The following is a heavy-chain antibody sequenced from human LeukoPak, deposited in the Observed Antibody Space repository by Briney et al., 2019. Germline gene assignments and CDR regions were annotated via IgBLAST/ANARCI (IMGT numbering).Heavy chain of an antibody. CDR2: ISWNSGSI. CDR3: AILRGVIDVNAFDI. Sequence: GGSLRLSCAASGFTFDDYAMHWVRQAPGKGLEWVSGISWNSGSIGYADSVKGRFTISRDNAKNSLYLQMNSLRAEDMALYYCAILRGVIDVNAFDIWGQGTMVTVSS. J-gene: IGHJ3*02. D-gene: IGHD3-10*01. V-gene: IGHV3-9*03. CDR1: GFTFDDYA.